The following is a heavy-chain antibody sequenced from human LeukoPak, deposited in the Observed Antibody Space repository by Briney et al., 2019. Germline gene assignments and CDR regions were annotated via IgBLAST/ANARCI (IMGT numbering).Heavy chain of an antibody. CDR1: GYTFTSYG. D-gene: IGHD3-22*01. Sequence: ASVKVSCKASGYTFTSYGISWVRQAPGQGLEWMGWISAYNGNKNYAQKLQGRVTMTTDTSTSTAYMELRSLRSDDTAVYYCARDHYYDSSGGFDYWGQGTLVTVSS. J-gene: IGHJ4*02. CDR3: ARDHYYDSSGGFDY. V-gene: IGHV1-18*01. CDR2: ISAYNGNK.